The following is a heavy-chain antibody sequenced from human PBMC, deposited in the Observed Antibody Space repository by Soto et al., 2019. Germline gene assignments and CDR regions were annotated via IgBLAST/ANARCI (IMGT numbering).Heavy chain of an antibody. V-gene: IGHV3-30*18. CDR1: GFTFSSYG. CDR3: AKEDLQWLPDYYYGMDV. J-gene: IGHJ6*02. Sequence: PGGSLRLSCAASGFTFSSYGMHWVRQAPGKGLEWVAVISYDGSNKYYADSVKGRFTISRDNSKNKLYLQMNSLRAEDTAVYYCAKEDLQWLPDYYYGMDVWGQGTTVTVSS. CDR2: ISYDGSNK. D-gene: IGHD6-19*01.